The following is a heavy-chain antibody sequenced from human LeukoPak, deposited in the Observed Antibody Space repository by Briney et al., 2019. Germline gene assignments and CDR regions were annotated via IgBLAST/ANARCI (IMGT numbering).Heavy chain of an antibody. V-gene: IGHV3-33*01. CDR1: GFTFSSYG. CDR3: ARAATGTRFYNWFDP. CDR2: KCYDGSNK. J-gene: IGHJ5*02. Sequence: GSLRLSCAASGFTFSSYGMHWVRQAPGKGLEWVAFKCYDGSNKYYAYSVKGRFTISRDNAKNSLYLQMDSLRAEDSAVYYCARAATGTRFYNWFDPWGQGTLVTVSS. D-gene: IGHD3-3*01.